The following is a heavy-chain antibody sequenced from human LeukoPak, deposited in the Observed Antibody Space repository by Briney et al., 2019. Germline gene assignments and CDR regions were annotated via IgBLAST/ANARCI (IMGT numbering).Heavy chain of an antibody. V-gene: IGHV3-23*01. D-gene: IGHD4/OR15-4a*01. CDR1: GFTLNNHP. Sequence: GGPRRPSGGPPGFTLNNHPIIWAPQPPGKGLKWVSGLSGSGSSTDYADSVKGRFTVSRDNSKNTLFLQMNSLRAEDTAIYYCAKERDYGPADYWGQGTLVTVSS. CDR3: AKERDYGPADY. J-gene: IGHJ4*02. CDR2: LSGSGSST.